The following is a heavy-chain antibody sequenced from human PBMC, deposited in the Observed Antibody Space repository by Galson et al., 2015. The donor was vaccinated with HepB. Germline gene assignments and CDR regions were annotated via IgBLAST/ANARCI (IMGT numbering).Heavy chain of an antibody. V-gene: IGHV3-33*08. CDR3: ARDQGYDYGGLARGLDAFDI. CDR2: IWYDGSNK. D-gene: IGHD4-23*01. J-gene: IGHJ3*02. Sequence: SLRLSCAASGFTFSSYAMHWVRQAPGKGLEWVAVIWYDGSNKYYADSVKSRFTISRDNSKNTLYLQMNSLRAEDTAVYYCARDQGYDYGGLARGLDAFDIWGQGTMVTVSS. CDR1: GFTFSSYA.